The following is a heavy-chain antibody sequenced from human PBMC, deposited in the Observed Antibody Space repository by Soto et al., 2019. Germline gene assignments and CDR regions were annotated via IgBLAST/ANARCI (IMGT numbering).Heavy chain of an antibody. CDR1: GFTFSGSG. CDR2: IRSKANSYAT. J-gene: IGHJ6*02. Sequence: EVQLVESGGGLVQPGGSLKLACAASGFTFSGSGMHWVRQASGKGLEWVGRIRSKANSYATAYAASVKGRFTIYRDDSKNTAYLQMNSLISEDTAVYYCPPVWLQVRMDVWGQGTTVTVSS. CDR3: PPVWLQVRMDV. V-gene: IGHV3-73*02. D-gene: IGHD5-12*01.